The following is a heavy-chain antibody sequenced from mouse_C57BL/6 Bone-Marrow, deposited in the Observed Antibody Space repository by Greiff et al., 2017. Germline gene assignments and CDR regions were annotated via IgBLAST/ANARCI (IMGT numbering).Heavy chain of an antibody. D-gene: IGHD1-1*01. CDR3: ARYDGSSYAWFAY. V-gene: IGHV1-82*01. CDR1: GYAFSSSW. CDR2: IYPGDGDT. Sequence: VQLQESGPELVKPGASVKISCKASGYAFSSSWMNWVKQRPGKGLEWIGRIYPGDGDTNYNGKFKGKATLTADKSSSTAYMQLSSLTSEDSAVYFCARYDGSSYAWFAYWGQGTLVTVSA. J-gene: IGHJ3*01.